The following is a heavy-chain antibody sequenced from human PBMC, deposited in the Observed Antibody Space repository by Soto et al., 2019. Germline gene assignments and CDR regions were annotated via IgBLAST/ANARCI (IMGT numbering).Heavy chain of an antibody. J-gene: IGHJ2*01. CDR2: IIPIFGTA. Sequence: ASVKVSCKASGGTFSIYSINWVLQAPGQGLEWMGGIIPIFGTANSAQKFQGRVTPTADESTSTAHMELNSLRNEDTAVYYCARPFQSWPGGWYFDLWGSGNLVTVYS. CDR3: ARPFQSWPGGWYFDL. D-gene: IGHD3-16*01. CDR1: GGTFSIYS. V-gene: IGHV1-69*13.